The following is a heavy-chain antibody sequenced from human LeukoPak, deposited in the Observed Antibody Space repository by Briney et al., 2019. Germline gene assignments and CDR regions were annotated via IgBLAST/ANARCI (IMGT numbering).Heavy chain of an antibody. D-gene: IGHD5-18*01. CDR3: ARLGIQLWFGETCDY. Sequence: PETLSLTCVVSGYSISSGYYWGWIRQPPGKGLEWIGSIYHSGSTYYNPSLKSRVTISVDTSKNQFSLKLSSVTAADTAVYYCARLGIQLWFGETCDYWGQGTLVTVSS. V-gene: IGHV4-38-2*01. CDR2: IYHSGST. CDR1: GYSISSGYY. J-gene: IGHJ4*02.